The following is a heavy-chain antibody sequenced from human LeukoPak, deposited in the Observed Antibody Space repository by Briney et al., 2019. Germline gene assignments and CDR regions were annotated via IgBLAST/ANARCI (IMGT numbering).Heavy chain of an antibody. CDR1: GFTFSTYA. Sequence: GGSLRLSCAASGFTFSTYALSWVRQAPGKGLEWIARIKDGGGTTDYAAPVKGRFTISRDDSRNTVSLQMNSLNTEDIGVYYCTTDLGAYGDYLRNWGQGSLVTVSS. CDR3: TTDLGAYGDYLRN. V-gene: IGHV3-15*01. J-gene: IGHJ1*01. CDR2: IKDGGGTT. D-gene: IGHD4-17*01.